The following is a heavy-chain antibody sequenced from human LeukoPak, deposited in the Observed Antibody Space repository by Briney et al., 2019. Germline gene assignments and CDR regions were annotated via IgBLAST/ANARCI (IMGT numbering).Heavy chain of an antibody. CDR3: AKAKKYRVGASTTAPYYMDV. D-gene: IGHD1-26*01. CDR2: ISGDGGST. CDR1: GFTFGDYA. Sequence: GGSLRLSCTASGFTFGDYAMHWVRQAPGKGLEWVSLISGDGGSTYYADSVKGRFTISRDNSKNSLYLQMNSLRTEDTALYYCAKAKKYRVGASTTAPYYMDVWGKGTTVTVSS. J-gene: IGHJ6*03. V-gene: IGHV3-43*02.